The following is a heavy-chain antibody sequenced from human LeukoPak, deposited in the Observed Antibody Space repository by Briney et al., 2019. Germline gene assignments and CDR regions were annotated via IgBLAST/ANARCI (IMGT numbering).Heavy chain of an antibody. CDR3: ARGPRRPAAAPEY. CDR1: GGSFSGYY. V-gene: IGHV4-34*01. D-gene: IGHD6-13*01. J-gene: IGHJ4*02. CDR2: INHSGST. Sequence: SETLSPTCAVYGGSFSGYYWSWIRQPPGKGLEWIGEINHSGSTNYNPSLKSRVTIAVDTSKNQFSLKVSSVTAADTAVYRCARGPRRPAAAPEYWGQGTLVTVSS.